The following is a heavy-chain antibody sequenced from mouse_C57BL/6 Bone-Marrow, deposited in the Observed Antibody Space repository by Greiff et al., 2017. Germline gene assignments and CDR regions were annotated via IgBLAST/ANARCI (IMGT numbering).Heavy chain of an antibody. Sequence: VQLQQSGAALARPGASVKLSCKASGYTFTSYGISWVKQRTGQGLEWIGEIYPRSGNTYYNEKFKGKATLTADQSSSTAYMELRSLTSEDSAVYFCARSYPSTEDYYAMDYWGQGTSVTVSS. CDR2: IYPRSGNT. CDR1: GYTFTSYG. CDR3: ARSYPSTEDYYAMDY. V-gene: IGHV1-81*01. J-gene: IGHJ4*01.